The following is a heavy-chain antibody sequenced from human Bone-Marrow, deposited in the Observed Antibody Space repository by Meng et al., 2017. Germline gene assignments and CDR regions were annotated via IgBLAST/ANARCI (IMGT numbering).Heavy chain of an antibody. V-gene: IGHV1-46*01. CDR3: ASGGNSFGKGYFDY. CDR2: INPSGGST. Sequence: ESLKISFKASGYTFTSYYMHWVRQAPGQGLECMGIINPSGGSTSYAQKFQGRVTMTRDTSTSTVYMELSSLRSEDTAVYYCASGGNSFGKGYFDYWGQGTLVTVSS. J-gene: IGHJ4*02. CDR1: GYTFTSYY. D-gene: IGHD4-23*01.